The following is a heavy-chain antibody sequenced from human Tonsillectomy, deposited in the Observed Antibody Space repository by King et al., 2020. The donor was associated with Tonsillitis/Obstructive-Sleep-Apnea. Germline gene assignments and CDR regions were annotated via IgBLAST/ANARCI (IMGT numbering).Heavy chain of an antibody. J-gene: IGHJ4*02. CDR1: GCTFTSCG. CDR3: ARDSMSHYYDSSAYYTFNY. D-gene: IGHD3-22*01. CDR2: ISAHNGHT. Sequence: GQLVQSGAEVKKPGASVKVSCKASGCTFTSCGISWVRQAPGQGLEWMAWISAHNGHTNYAQKLQGRVTMTTDASTSTAYMELRSLRSDDTAVYYCARDSMSHYYDSSAYYTFNYWGQGTLVTVSS. V-gene: IGHV1-18*01.